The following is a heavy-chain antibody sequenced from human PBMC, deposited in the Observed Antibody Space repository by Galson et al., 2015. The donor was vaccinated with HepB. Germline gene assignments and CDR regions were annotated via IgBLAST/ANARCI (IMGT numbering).Heavy chain of an antibody. J-gene: IGHJ4*02. CDR2: IKEDGSEN. V-gene: IGHV3-7*01. CDR1: GFTFSSYW. D-gene: IGHD2-21*01. Sequence: SLRLSCAASGFTFSSYWMTWVRQAPGKGLEWVANIKEDGSENYYVDSVEGRFTISRDNAKNSLYLQMSSLRAEDTALYYCARTYCESTGCSAPGYWGQGTLVTVSS. CDR3: ARTYCESTGCSAPGY.